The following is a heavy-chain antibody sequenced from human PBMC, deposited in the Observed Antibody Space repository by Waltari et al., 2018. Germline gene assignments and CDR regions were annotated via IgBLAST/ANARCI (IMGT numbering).Heavy chain of an antibody. CDR2: FDPEDGET. CDR3: ARGKSPGIAVAGNWFDP. Sequence: QVQLVQSGAEVKKPGASVKVSCKVSGYTLTELSMHWVRQAPGKGLEWMGGFDPEDGETIYAQKFQGRVTMTEDTSISTAYMELSRLRSDDTAVYYCARGKSPGIAVAGNWFDPWGQGTLVTVSS. J-gene: IGHJ5*02. D-gene: IGHD6-19*01. V-gene: IGHV1-24*01. CDR1: GYTLTELS.